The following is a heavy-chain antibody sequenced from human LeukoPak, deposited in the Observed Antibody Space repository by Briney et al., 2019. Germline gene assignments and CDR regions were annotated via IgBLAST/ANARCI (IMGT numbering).Heavy chain of an antibody. CDR3: AKDPDGSGYFDY. CDR1: GFTFSSYA. V-gene: IGHV3-23*01. J-gene: IGHJ4*02. Sequence: PGGSLRLSCAASGFTFSSYAMSWVRQAPGKGLEWVSAISGSGGSTNYADSVKGRFTISRDNSKNTLYLQMNSLRAEDTAVYYCAKDPDGSGYFDYWGQGTLVTVSS. CDR2: ISGSGGST. D-gene: IGHD3-10*01.